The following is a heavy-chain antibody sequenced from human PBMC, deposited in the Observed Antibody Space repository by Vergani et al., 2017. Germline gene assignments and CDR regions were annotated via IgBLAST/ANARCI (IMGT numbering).Heavy chain of an antibody. CDR2: IWYDGSNK. CDR3: ARDRFKGGYYYYMDV. D-gene: IGHD1-26*01. CDR1: GFTFSSYG. Sequence: QVQLVESGGGVVQPGRSLRLSCAASGFTFSSYGMHWVRQAPGKGLEWVAVIWYDGSNKYYADSVKGRFTISRDNSKNTLYLQMNSLRAEDTAVYYCARDRFKGGYYYYMDVWGKGTTVTVSS. V-gene: IGHV3-33*01. J-gene: IGHJ6*03.